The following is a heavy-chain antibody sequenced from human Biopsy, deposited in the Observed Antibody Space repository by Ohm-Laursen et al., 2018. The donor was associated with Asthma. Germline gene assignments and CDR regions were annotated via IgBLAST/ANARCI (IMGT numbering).Heavy chain of an antibody. CDR2: ISFDGRYE. CDR1: GFSFGSFG. D-gene: IGHD3-3*01. J-gene: IGHJ4*02. Sequence: SLRLSCTASGFSFGSFGMHWVRQVPRKGHEWVALISFDGRYEYYADSVKGRFTISRDNPMKRLYLQMSSLTAEDKAVYYCASRGGDFWSGYYMDYWGQGTLVTVSS. V-gene: IGHV3-30*03. CDR3: ASRGGDFWSGYYMDY.